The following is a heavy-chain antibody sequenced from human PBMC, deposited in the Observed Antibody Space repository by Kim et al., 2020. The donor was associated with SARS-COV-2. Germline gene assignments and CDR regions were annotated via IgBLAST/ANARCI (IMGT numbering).Heavy chain of an antibody. D-gene: IGHD3-9*01. V-gene: IGHV3-23*01. Sequence: DSVKGQFTISRDNSKNKLYLQMNSLRAEDTAVYYCAKEVRGDIPWYYFDYWGQGTLVTVSS. J-gene: IGHJ4*02. CDR3: AKEVRGDIPWYYFDY.